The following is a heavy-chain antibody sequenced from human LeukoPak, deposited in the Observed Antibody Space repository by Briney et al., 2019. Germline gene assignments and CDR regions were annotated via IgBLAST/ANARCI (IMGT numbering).Heavy chain of an antibody. Sequence: GGSLRLSCAASGFTFSSYGMHWVRQAPGKGLEWVAVIWYDGSNKYYADSVKGRFTISRDNAKNSLYLQMNSLRAEDTAVYYCAAPGGSGYDYHFDYWGQGTLVTVSS. J-gene: IGHJ4*02. CDR1: GFTFSSYG. CDR3: AAPGGSGYDYHFDY. V-gene: IGHV3-33*03. D-gene: IGHD5-12*01. CDR2: IWYDGSNK.